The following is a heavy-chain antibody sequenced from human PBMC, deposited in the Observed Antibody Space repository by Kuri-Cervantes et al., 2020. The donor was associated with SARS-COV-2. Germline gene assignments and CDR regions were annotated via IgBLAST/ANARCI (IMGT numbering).Heavy chain of an antibody. CDR1: GVTFSSYA. Sequence: GGSLRLSCAASGVTFSSYAMHWVRKAPGKGLEWVAVISYDGSNKYYADSVKGRFTISSDNSKNTLYLQMNSLRAEDTAVYYCARDHGSMPLLGPFDYWGQGTLVTVSS. D-gene: IGHD2-15*01. J-gene: IGHJ4*02. CDR2: ISYDGSNK. V-gene: IGHV3-30-3*01. CDR3: ARDHGSMPLLGPFDY.